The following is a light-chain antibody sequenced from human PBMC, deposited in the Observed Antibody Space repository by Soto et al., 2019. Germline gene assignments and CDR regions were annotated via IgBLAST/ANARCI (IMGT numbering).Light chain of an antibody. CDR2: EVS. Sequence: QSALTQPASVSGSPGQSITISCTGTSSDVGSYNLVSWYQQHPGKAPKLMIYEVSKRPSGVSNRFSGSKSGNTASLTISGLQAEDEADYYCCSDAGSFVCGGGTKLTVL. V-gene: IGLV2-23*02. J-gene: IGLJ2*01. CDR1: SSDVGSYNL. CDR3: CSDAGSFV.